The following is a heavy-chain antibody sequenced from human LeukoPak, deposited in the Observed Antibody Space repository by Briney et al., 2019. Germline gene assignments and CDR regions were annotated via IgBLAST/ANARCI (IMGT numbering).Heavy chain of an antibody. CDR2: IRYDGSNK. J-gene: IGHJ4*02. V-gene: IGHV3-30*02. D-gene: IGHD3-22*01. CDR3: AKTWAYYYDSSGYRPIVY. Sequence: GGSLRLSCAASGFTFSSYGMHWVRQAPGKGLEWVALIRYDGSNKYYADSVKGRFTISRDNSKNTLYLQMNSLRAEDTAVYYCAKTWAYYYDSSGYRPIVYWGQGTLVTVSS. CDR1: GFTFSSYG.